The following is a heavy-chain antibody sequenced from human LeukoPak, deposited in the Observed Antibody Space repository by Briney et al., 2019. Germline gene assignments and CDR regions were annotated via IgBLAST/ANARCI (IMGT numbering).Heavy chain of an antibody. D-gene: IGHD6-6*01. J-gene: IGHJ5*02. V-gene: IGHV5-51*01. CDR3: ARHGTAYSSSSWFDP. CDR1: GYSFTSYW. Sequence: GESLKISCKGSGYSFTSYWIGWVRQMPGKGLEWMGIIYPGDSDTRYSPSFQGQVAISADKSISTAYLQWSSLKASDTAMYYCARHGTAYSSSSWFDPWGQGTLVTVSS. CDR2: IYPGDSDT.